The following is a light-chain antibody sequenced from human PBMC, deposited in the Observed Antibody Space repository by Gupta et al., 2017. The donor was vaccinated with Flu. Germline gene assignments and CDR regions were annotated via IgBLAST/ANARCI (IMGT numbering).Light chain of an antibody. V-gene: IGLV3-21*02. Sequence: SYVLTQSPSVSVAPGRTATVTCGGDNIGIKTVHWYQQRPGQAPVLVVYDDSGRPSGIPERFSGSNSGNTATLTISRVEAGDEADYYCQVWDSPNNQYVFGTGTQVTVL. J-gene: IGLJ1*01. CDR1: NIGIKT. CDR3: QVWDSPNNQYV. CDR2: DDS.